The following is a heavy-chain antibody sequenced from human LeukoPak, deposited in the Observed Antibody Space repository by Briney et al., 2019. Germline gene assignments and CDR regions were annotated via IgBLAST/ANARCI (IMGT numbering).Heavy chain of an antibody. CDR2: ISAYNGNT. CDR3: AKDLIHYYGSGSYFDY. V-gene: IGHV1-18*01. J-gene: IGHJ4*02. CDR1: GYTFTSYG. D-gene: IGHD3-10*01. Sequence: ASVKVSCKASGYTFTSYGISWVRQAPGQGLEWMGWISAYNGNTNYAQKLQGRVTMTTDTSTSTAYMELRSLRSDDTAVYYCAKDLIHYYGSGSYFDYWGQGTLVTVSS.